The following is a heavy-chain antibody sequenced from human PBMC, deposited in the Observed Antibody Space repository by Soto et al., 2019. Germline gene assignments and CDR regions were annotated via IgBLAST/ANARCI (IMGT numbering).Heavy chain of an antibody. Sequence: QVQLVESGGGVVQPGRSLRLSCAASGFTFSSYGMHWVRQAPGKVLEWVAVIWYDGSNKYYADSVKGRFTISRDNSKNTLYLQMNSLRAEDTAVYYCARVRDRQRSYFDYWGQGTLVTVSS. CDR3: ARVRDRQRSYFDY. J-gene: IGHJ4*02. V-gene: IGHV3-33*01. CDR2: IWYDGSNK. CDR1: GFTFSSYG.